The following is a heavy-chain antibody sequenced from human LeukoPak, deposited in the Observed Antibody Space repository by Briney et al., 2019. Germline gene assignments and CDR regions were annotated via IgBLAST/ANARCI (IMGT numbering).Heavy chain of an antibody. D-gene: IGHD5-24*01. V-gene: IGHV4-34*01. CDR1: GGSFSGCY. CDR2: INHSGST. Sequence: SETLSLTCAVYGGSFSGCYWSWIRQPPGKGLEWIGEINHSGSTNCNPSLKSRVTISVDTSKNQFSLKLSSVTAADTAVYYCARGDGRDGYKGRLEYWGQGNLVTVSS. J-gene: IGHJ4*02. CDR3: ARGDGRDGYKGRLEY.